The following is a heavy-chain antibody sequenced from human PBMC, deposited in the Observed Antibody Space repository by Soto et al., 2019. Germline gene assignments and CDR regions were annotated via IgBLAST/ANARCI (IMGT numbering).Heavy chain of an antibody. CDR2: FISIFGTT. Sequence: QVQLVQSGAEVKKPGSSVKVSCKASGGTFSSYAISWVRQAPGQGLEWMGEFISIFGTTNYAQKFQGRITITADESTSTAYMELSRLRSEDTAVYYCAIREDDGDYGPSWFDPWGQGTLVTVSS. CDR1: GGTFSSYA. CDR3: AIREDDGDYGPSWFDP. V-gene: IGHV1-69*12. J-gene: IGHJ5*02. D-gene: IGHD4-17*01.